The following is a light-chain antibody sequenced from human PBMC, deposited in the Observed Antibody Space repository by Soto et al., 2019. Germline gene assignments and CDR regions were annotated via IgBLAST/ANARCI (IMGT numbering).Light chain of an antibody. J-gene: IGKJ1*01. Sequence: DIQLTPSPSSLSASVGDRVTITCRASQGISNYVAWYQQKPGKVPKLLIYAASALQLGVPSRFSGSGSGTDFTLTISSLQPDDFATYYCQQYKRYSKTFGQGTKVDIK. V-gene: IGKV1-27*01. CDR1: QGISNY. CDR2: AAS. CDR3: QQYKRYSKT.